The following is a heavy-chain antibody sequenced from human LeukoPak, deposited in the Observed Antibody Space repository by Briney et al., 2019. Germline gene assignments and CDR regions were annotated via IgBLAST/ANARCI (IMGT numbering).Heavy chain of an antibody. J-gene: IGHJ4*02. D-gene: IGHD2-15*01. Sequence: GGSLRLSCAASGVTFSSYAMSWVRQAPGKGLEWGSIISGSGGSTYYADSVKGRFTISRDNSKNTLYLQMNSLRAEDTAVYYCAKRGGYCTGGSCYSYYFDYWGQGTLVTVSS. CDR1: GVTFSSYA. CDR2: ISGSGGST. CDR3: AKRGGYCTGGSCYSYYFDY. V-gene: IGHV3-23*01.